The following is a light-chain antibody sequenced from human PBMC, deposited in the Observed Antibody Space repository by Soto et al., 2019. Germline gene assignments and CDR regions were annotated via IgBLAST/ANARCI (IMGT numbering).Light chain of an antibody. CDR3: QQYYNYPWT. Sequence: DIQMTQSPSTLSASVGDRVTITCRASQSISHWLAWYQQKSGKAPQLLIYKASNLESGVPSRFSGSGSGTEFTLTISSLQPDDFAAYYCQQYYNYPWTFGQGTKVEIK. CDR2: KAS. J-gene: IGKJ1*01. CDR1: QSISHW. V-gene: IGKV1-5*03.